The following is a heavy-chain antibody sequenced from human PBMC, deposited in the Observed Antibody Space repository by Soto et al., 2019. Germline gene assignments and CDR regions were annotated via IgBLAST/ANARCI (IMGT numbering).Heavy chain of an antibody. CDR2: IYYSGST. D-gene: IGHD3-10*01. J-gene: IGHJ6*02. V-gene: IGHV4-31*03. CDR3: ARGPGYYGSGSYYPTYGMDV. Sequence: PSETLSLTCTVSGGSISSGGYYWSWIRQHPGTGLEWIGYIYYSGSTYYNPSLKSRVTISVDTSKNQFSLKLSSVTAADTAVYYCARGPGYYGSGSYYPTYGMDVWGQGTTVTVSS. CDR1: GGSISSGGYY.